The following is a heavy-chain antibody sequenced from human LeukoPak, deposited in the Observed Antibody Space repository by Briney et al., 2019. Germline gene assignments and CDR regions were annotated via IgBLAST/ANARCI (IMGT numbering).Heavy chain of an antibody. CDR2: IQYDGNNK. CDR1: GFSFSTYG. CDR3: ARGVYDSSGYYHY. D-gene: IGHD3-22*01. V-gene: IGHV3-30*02. Sequence: GGSLRLSCVASGFSFSTYGMHWVRQAPGKGLEWVAFIQYDGNNKHFADSVKGRFAISRDNSKKTLYLQMNSLRAEDTAVYYCARGVYDSSGYYHYWGQGTLVTVTS. J-gene: IGHJ4*02.